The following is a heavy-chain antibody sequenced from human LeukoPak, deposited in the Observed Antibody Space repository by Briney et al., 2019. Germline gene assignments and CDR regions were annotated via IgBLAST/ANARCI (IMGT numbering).Heavy chain of an antibody. CDR3: ARSRLFGSGSTYYFDY. Sequence: SETLSLTCTVSGGSIRSDCWSWIRQPPGKGPEWIGYIYYSGSTNYNPSLKSRVAISVDTSKNQFSLKLNSVTAADTAVYCCARSRLFGSGSTYYFDYWGQRTLVTVSS. J-gene: IGHJ4*02. V-gene: IGHV4-59*01. CDR2: IYYSGST. D-gene: IGHD3-10*01. CDR1: GGSIRSDC.